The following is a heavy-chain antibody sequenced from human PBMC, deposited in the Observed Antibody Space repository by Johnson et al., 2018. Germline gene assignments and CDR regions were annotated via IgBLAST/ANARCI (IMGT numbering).Heavy chain of an antibody. Sequence: VQLQESGGGLVQPGGSLRLSCAVSGFTFSNYWMHWVRQAPGKGLVWISRINSDGSNTNYADSVKGRFTISRDNAKNTLYLQMKRLRAEDTAVYYCARGAVAENYAFDIWGQGTMVTVSS. CDR1: GFTFSNYW. J-gene: IGHJ3*02. CDR3: ARGAVAENYAFDI. V-gene: IGHV3-74*01. D-gene: IGHD6-19*01. CDR2: INSDGSNT.